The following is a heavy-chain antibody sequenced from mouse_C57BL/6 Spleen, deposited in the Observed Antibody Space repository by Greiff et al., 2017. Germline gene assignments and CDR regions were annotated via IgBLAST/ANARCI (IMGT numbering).Heavy chain of an antibody. D-gene: IGHD2-10*01. Sequence: VQLQQSGAELARPGASVKLSCKASGYTFTSYGISWVKQRTGQGLEWIGEIYPSSGNTYYNEKFKGKATLTADKSSSTAYMELRSLTSEDSAVYFCARVPTYYGKAMDYWGQGTSVTVSS. CDR1: GYTFTSYG. CDR2: IYPSSGNT. J-gene: IGHJ4*01. CDR3: ARVPTYYGKAMDY. V-gene: IGHV1-81*01.